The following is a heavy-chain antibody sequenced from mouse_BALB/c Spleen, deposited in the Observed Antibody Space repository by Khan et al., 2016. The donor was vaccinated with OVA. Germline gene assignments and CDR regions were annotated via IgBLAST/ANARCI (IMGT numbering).Heavy chain of an antibody. D-gene: IGHD2-14*01. V-gene: IGHV1-4*01. J-gene: IGHJ4*01. CDR1: GYTFTSNT. CDR3: ARRTTGYAMDY. CDR2: INPRSGYT. Sequence: VELVESGAELARPGASVKMSCKASGYTFTSNTMHWVKQRPGQGLEWIGYINPRSGYTNYNQKFKDKATLTADKSSSTAYMQLSSLTSEDSAVYYCARRTTGYAMDYWGQGTSVTVSS.